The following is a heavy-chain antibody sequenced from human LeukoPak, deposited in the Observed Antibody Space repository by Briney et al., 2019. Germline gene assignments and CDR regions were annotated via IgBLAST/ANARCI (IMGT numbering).Heavy chain of an antibody. Sequence: SETLSLTCVVSGGSFSGYYWSWIRQAPGKGLEWIGEIHHRGATNYKSSLRSRVTISGDTSKNQFSLTLTSVTAADTAVYYCARGILGYYYFDLWGRGTLVTVSS. V-gene: IGHV4-34*01. CDR2: IHHRGAT. CDR1: GGSFSGYY. CDR3: ARGILGYYYFDL. J-gene: IGHJ2*01. D-gene: IGHD3-22*01.